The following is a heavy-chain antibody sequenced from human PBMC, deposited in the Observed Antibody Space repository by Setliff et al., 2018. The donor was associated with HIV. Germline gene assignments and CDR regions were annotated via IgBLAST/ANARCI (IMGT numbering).Heavy chain of an antibody. CDR3: AMGNSSWPYAFDF. J-gene: IGHJ3*01. V-gene: IGHV1-58*02. CDR2: IVVGSGNT. Sequence: SVKVSCKASGFTFTSSSIQWVRQARGQSLEWIGWIVVGSGNTDYAQKFQGRVTMTEDTSIDTAYMELSSLTSEDTAVYYCAMGNSSWPYAFDFWGQGTMVTVSS. CDR1: GFTFTSSS. D-gene: IGHD6-13*01.